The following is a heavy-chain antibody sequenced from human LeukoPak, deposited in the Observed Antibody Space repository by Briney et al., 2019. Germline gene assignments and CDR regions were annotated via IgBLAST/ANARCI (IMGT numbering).Heavy chain of an antibody. Sequence: GGSLRLSCAASGFSFRNYGMHWVRQAPGKGLEWVAVIWYDGSNEYYADTVKGRFTISRDNSKNTLYLQMNSLGAEDTAVYYCARRIVGATFMDYWGQGTLVTVSS. V-gene: IGHV3-33*01. J-gene: IGHJ4*02. CDR2: IWYDGSNE. CDR1: GFSFRNYG. D-gene: IGHD1-26*01. CDR3: ARRIVGATFMDY.